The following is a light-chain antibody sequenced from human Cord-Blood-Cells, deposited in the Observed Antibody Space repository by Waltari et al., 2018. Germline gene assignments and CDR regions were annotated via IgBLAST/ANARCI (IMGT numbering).Light chain of an antibody. CDR2: AAS. CDR3: QQLNSYPYS. Sequence: DIQLTQSPSFLSASVGDRVTITCRASQGISSYLAWYQQKPGKAPKLLFYAASTLQSGVPSRFSGSGSGTEYTLTISSLQPEDFATYDCQQLNSYPYSFGQGTTLEIK. V-gene: IGKV1-9*01. J-gene: IGKJ2*03. CDR1: QGISSY.